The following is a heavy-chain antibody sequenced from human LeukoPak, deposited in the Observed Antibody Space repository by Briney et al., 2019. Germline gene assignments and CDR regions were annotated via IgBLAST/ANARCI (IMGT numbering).Heavy chain of an antibody. Sequence: GRSLRLSCTASGFTFGDYAMSWVRQAPGKGLEWVGFIRSKAYCGTTEYAASVKGRFTISRDDSKSIAYLQMNSLKTEDTAVYYCTRALYCSGGSCWPFDYWGQGTLVTVSS. CDR3: TRALYCSGGSCWPFDY. V-gene: IGHV3-49*04. D-gene: IGHD2-15*01. J-gene: IGHJ4*02. CDR1: GFTFGDYA. CDR2: IRSKAYCGTT.